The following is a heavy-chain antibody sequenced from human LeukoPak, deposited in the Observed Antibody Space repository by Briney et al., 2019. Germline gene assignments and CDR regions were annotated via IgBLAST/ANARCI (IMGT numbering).Heavy chain of an antibody. D-gene: IGHD2-21*01. CDR2: INPNSGGT. J-gene: IGHJ5*02. V-gene: IGHV1-2*02. CDR3: AREDGIVVVIERWFDP. CDR1: GYTFTGYY. Sequence: VASVKVSCKASGYTFTGYYMHWVRQAPGRGLEWMGWINPNSGGTNYAQKFQGRVTMTRDTSISTAYMELSRLRSDDTAVYYCAREDGIVVVIERWFDPWGQGTLVTVSS.